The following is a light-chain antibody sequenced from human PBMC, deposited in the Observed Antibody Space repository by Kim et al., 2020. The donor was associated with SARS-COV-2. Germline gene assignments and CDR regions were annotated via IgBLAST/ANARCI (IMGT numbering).Light chain of an antibody. Sequence: QLALTQSSSASASLGSSVKLTCTLSSGHSSYIIAWHQQQPGKAPRYLMKLEGSGSYNKGSGVPDRFSGSSSGADHYLTISNLQSEDEADYYCETWDSNTRVFGGGTQLTVL. V-gene: IGLV4-60*03. CDR2: LEGSGSY. CDR1: SGHSSYI. J-gene: IGLJ3*02. CDR3: ETWDSNTRV.